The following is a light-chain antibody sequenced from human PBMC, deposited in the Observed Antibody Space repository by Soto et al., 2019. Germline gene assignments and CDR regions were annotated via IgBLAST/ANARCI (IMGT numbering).Light chain of an antibody. CDR1: QSVSSN. V-gene: IGKV3-11*01. Sequence: EIVMTQSPATLSVSPGERATLSCRASQSVSSNLAWYQQKPGQAPRLLIYDASKRATGIPARFSGSGSGTDFTLTISSLEPEDFAVYYCQQRSNWPPRWTFGQGTKVDIK. J-gene: IGKJ1*01. CDR3: QQRSNWPPRWT. CDR2: DAS.